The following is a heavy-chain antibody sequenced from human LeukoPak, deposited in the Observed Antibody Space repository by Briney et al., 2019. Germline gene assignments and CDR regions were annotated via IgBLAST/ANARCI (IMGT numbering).Heavy chain of an antibody. J-gene: IGHJ6*03. D-gene: IGHD3-10*01. CDR2: IQLSGST. CDR1: GGSLSGYY. Sequence: SETLSLTCSVSGGSLSGYYWSWIRRSPGKRLEYIGYIQLSGSTRYNPSLTSRVTMSMDTSKNQCSLKLNSVTAADTAIYYCARLGFGDLLSHYYYYIGVWGKGTTVTVSS. V-gene: IGHV4-59*01. CDR3: ARLGFGDLLSHYYYYIGV.